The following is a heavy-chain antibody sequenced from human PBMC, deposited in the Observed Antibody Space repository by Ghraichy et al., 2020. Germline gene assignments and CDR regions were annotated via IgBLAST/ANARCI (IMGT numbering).Heavy chain of an antibody. D-gene: IGHD3-10*01. J-gene: IGHJ4*02. CDR3: IHGSGYLDY. V-gene: IGHV3-15*01. Sequence: GGSLRLSCAASGFTFNNAWMTWVHQSPGQGLEWVGLLKSKTFGETTDYAAPVKGRFTISRDDSKDTLYLQMNSLQTDDTAVYYCIHGSGYLDYWGQGTLVTVSS. CDR2: LKSKTFGETT. CDR1: GFTFNNAW.